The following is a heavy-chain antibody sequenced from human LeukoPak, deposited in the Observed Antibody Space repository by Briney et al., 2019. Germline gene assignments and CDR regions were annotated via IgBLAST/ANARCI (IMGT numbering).Heavy chain of an antibody. CDR1: GVSISSHY. Sequence: SETLSLTCTVSGVSISSHYWSWIRQPPGKGLEWIGYIFYSGSTNYNPSLKSRVTISVDTSKNQFSLKLSSVTAADTAVYYCARGGKAYGDYGYWGQGTLVTVSS. V-gene: IGHV4-59*11. J-gene: IGHJ4*02. CDR3: ARGGKAYGDYGY. CDR2: IFYSGST. D-gene: IGHD4-17*01.